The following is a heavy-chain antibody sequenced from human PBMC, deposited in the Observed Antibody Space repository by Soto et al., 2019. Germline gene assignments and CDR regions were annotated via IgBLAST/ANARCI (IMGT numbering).Heavy chain of an antibody. J-gene: IGHJ4*02. CDR2: IKSKTDGGTT. CDR3: TTPPDYSDYVDFDY. D-gene: IGHD4-17*01. V-gene: IGHV3-15*01. Sequence: GGSLRLSCAASGFTSSNAWMSWVRQAPGKGLEWVGRIKSKTDGGTTDYAAPVKGRFTISRDDSKNTLYLQMNSLKTEDTAVYYCTTPPDYSDYVDFDYWGQGTLVTVSS. CDR1: GFTSSNAW.